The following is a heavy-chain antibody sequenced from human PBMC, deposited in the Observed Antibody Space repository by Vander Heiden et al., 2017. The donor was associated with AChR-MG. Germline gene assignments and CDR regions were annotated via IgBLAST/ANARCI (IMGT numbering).Heavy chain of an antibody. D-gene: IGHD6-19*01. CDR2: INHSGST. J-gene: IGHJ4*02. CDR1: GGSFSGYY. CDR3: ARGRIAVAGTRREFYY. Sequence: QVQLQQWGAGLLKPSETLSLTCAVYGGSFSGYYWSWIRQPPGKGLEWIGEINHSGSTNYNPSLKSRVTISVDTSKNQFSLKLSSVTAADTAVYYCARGRIAVAGTRREFYYWGQGTLVTVSS. V-gene: IGHV4-34*01.